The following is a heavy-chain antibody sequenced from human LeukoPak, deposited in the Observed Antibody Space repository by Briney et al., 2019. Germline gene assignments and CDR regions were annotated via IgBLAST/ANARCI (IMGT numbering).Heavy chain of an antibody. Sequence: GGSLRLSCAASGFTFSSYGMSWVRQAPGKGLEWVSAISGSGSTYYADSVKGRFTISRDNSKNTLYLQMNSLRAEDTAVYYCAKDFRIVGATLFDYWGQGTLVTVSS. CDR1: GFTFSSYG. CDR2: ISGSGST. D-gene: IGHD1-26*01. CDR3: AKDFRIVGATLFDY. V-gene: IGHV3-23*01. J-gene: IGHJ4*02.